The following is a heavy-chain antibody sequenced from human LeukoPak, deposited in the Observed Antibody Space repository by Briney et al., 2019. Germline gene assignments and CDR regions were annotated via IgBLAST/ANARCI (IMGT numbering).Heavy chain of an antibody. V-gene: IGHV4-34*01. D-gene: IGHD3-22*01. CDR3: ARGRSSGYYGVMVY. J-gene: IGHJ4*02. CDR1: GGSFRGYY. CDR2: INHSGST. Sequence: SETLSLTCAVYGGSFRGYYWSWIRHPPGKGRGCIGEINHSGSTNYNPYLKSRVTISVDASKNQFSLKLSYVTAVDTAVYYCARGRSSGYYGVMVYWGQGTLVTVSS.